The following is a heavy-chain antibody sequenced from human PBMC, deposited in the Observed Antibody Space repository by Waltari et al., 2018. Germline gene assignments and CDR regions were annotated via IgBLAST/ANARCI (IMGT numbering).Heavy chain of an antibody. J-gene: IGHJ4*02. CDR3: ARLYGDYQFDY. CDR1: GFTFSDYY. V-gene: IGHV3-11*01. D-gene: IGHD4-17*01. Sequence: QVQLVESGGSLVKPGGSLRLSCAASGFTFSDYYMSWVRQAAGKGLEWVAYIASSGGSIYYADSVKGRFTTSRDNAKKSLYLQMNSLRAEDTAVYYCARLYGDYQFDYWGQGTLVTVSS. CDR2: IASSGGSI.